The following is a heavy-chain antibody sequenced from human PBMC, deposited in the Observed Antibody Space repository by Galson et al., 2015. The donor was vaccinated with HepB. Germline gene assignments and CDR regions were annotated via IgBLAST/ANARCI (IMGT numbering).Heavy chain of an antibody. D-gene: IGHD3-10*01. Sequence: SLRLSCASSGFPFNEYALHWVRQAPGKGLEWLAVISFDGRSVYYGDSVKGRFTVSRDNSRSTLFLQMNSLKTEDTALYYCIPDHWGSFGESYPRFVDYWGQGTLVTVSS. J-gene: IGHJ4*02. CDR3: IPDHWGSFGESYPRFVDY. CDR2: ISFDGRSV. CDR1: GFPFNEYA. V-gene: IGHV3-30-3*02.